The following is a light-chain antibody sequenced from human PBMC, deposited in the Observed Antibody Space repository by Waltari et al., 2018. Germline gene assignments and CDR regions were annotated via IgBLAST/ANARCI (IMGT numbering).Light chain of an antibody. J-gene: IGLJ2*01. Sequence: QSALTQPPSASGSPGQSVTISCTGTSSDVGGYTYLSWSQQHPGKAPQLMIYAVSKLPAGVPDRLSGSTSGNTASLTVSGLQAEDEADYYCSSYAGSNNLVFGGGTKLTVL. CDR3: SSYAGSNNLV. V-gene: IGLV2-8*01. CDR2: AVS. CDR1: SSDVGGYTY.